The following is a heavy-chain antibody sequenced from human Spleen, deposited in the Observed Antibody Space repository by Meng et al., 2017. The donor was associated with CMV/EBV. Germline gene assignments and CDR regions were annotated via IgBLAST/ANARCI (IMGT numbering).Heavy chain of an antibody. J-gene: IGHJ4*02. D-gene: IGHD1-26*01. CDR3: TSTKWERFDY. CDR1: GFTFSGSA. V-gene: IGHV3-73*01. Sequence: GSLKISCAASGFTFSGSAMHWVRQASGKGLEWVGRIRSKANSYATAYAASVKGRFTISRDDSKNTAYLQMNSLKTEDTAVYYCTSTKWERFDYWGQGTLVTVSS. CDR2: IRSKANSYAT.